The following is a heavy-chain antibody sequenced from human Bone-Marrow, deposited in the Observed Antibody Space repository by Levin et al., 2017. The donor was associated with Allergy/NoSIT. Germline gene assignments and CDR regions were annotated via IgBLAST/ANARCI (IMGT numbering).Heavy chain of an antibody. D-gene: IGHD3-22*01. V-gene: IGHV3-30-3*01. CDR3: ARALTMTYYFDY. J-gene: IGHJ4*02. CDR2: ISYDGSNK. CDR1: GFTFSSYA. Sequence: PGGSLRLSCAASGFTFSSYAMHWVRQAPGKGLEWVAVISYDGSNKYYADSVKGRFTISRDNSKNTLYLQMNSLRAEDTAVYYCARALTMTYYFDYWGQGTLVTVSS.